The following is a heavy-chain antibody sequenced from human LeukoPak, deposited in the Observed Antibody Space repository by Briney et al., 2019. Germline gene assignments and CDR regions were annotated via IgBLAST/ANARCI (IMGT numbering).Heavy chain of an antibody. CDR2: ITPGGGT. CDR3: ARDRYGDGFAHLDY. CDR1: GFTFTSYA. Sequence: ASVKVSCKASGFTFTSYAIHWVRQAPGQGLEWMGWITPGGGTNHPQKFQGRVAITWDTSITTAYMDLSRLTSDDTAVYYCARDRYGDGFAHLDYWGREPWSPSPQ. D-gene: IGHD5-24*01. V-gene: IGHV1-2*02. J-gene: IGHJ4*02.